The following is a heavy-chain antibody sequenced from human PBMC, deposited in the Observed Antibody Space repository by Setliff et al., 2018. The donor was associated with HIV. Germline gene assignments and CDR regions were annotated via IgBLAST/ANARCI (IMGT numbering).Heavy chain of an antibody. CDR3: VNSGYDGDYYYYYMDV. V-gene: IGHV4-39*01. Sequence: PSETLSLTCTVSGGSISTGSYYWGWIRIRQPPGKGPEWIGSVSYTGGAYYNPPLRSRVSIFVDTTKNEFSLNLRSVTAADTAVYFCVNSGYDGDYYYYYMDVWGKGSTVTVSS. D-gene: IGHD5-12*01. CDR1: GGSISTGSYY. CDR2: VSYTGGA. J-gene: IGHJ6*03.